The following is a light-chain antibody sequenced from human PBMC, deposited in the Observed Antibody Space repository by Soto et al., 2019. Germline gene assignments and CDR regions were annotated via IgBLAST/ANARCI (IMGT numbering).Light chain of an antibody. CDR2: DAS. CDR1: QSISSR. J-gene: IGKJ1*01. V-gene: IGKV1-5*01. Sequence: DIQMTQSPSTLSASIGDRVAITCRASQSISSRLAWYQQKPGKAPKLLIFDASTLERGVSSRFSGSASGTDFTLTISSLQPDDFATYCCQEYSTFSFGQGTKVEV. CDR3: QEYSTFS.